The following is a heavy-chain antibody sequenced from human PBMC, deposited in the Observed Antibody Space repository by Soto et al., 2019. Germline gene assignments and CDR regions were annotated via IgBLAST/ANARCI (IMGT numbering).Heavy chain of an antibody. V-gene: IGHV3-13*05. J-gene: IGHJ6*02. Sequence: EVQLVESGGGLVQPGGSLRLSCEASGFTFRNYDMHWVRQGTGKGLEWVSGISAAGDPDYADSVEGRFTISRENAQNSFFLQMNSLRVGDPAVYYCARTDRDFYGLDVWGQGTKVIVSS. CDR1: GFTFRNYD. CDR3: ARTDRDFYGLDV. CDR2: ISAAGDP.